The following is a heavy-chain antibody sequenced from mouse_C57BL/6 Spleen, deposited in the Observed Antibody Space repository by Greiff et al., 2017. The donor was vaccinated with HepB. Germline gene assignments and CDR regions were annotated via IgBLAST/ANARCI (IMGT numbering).Heavy chain of an antibody. D-gene: IGHD1-1*01. J-gene: IGHJ2*01. V-gene: IGHV14-4*01. CDR2: IDPENGDT. Sequence: VQLQQSGAELVRPGASVKLSCTASGFNIKDDYMHWVKQRHEQGLEWIGWIDPENGDTEYASKFQGKATITADTSSNTAYLQLSSLTSEDTAVYYCTTPYGSLDYWGQGTTLTVSS. CDR3: TTPYGSLDY. CDR1: GFNIKDDY.